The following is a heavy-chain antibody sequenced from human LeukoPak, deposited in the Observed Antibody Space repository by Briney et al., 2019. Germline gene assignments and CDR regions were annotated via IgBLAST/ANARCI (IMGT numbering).Heavy chain of an antibody. V-gene: IGHV3-11*01. D-gene: IGHD1-26*01. CDR2: ISSSGSTI. J-gene: IGHJ1*01. CDR1: GFTFSDYY. Sequence: GGSLRLSCAASGFTFSDYYMSWIRQAPGKGLEWVSYISSSGSTIYYADSVKGRFTISRDNAENSLYLQMNSLRAEDTAVYYCARDGLALVGADNAEYFQHWGQGTLVTVSS. CDR3: ARDGLALVGADNAEYFQH.